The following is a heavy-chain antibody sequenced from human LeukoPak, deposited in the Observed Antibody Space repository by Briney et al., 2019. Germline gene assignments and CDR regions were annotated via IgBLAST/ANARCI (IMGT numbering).Heavy chain of an antibody. CDR1: AFTFNNFA. Sequence: GGSLRPSCAASAFTFNNFAMSWVCQAPGKGLEWVSGISAGGGTTIYVDSVKGRFTISRHNSKNTLYLQMNSLRAEDTAVYYCARRDSSRSFDYWGQGTLVTVSS. CDR2: ISAGGGTT. J-gene: IGHJ4*02. D-gene: IGHD6-6*01. CDR3: ARRDSSRSFDY. V-gene: IGHV3-23*01.